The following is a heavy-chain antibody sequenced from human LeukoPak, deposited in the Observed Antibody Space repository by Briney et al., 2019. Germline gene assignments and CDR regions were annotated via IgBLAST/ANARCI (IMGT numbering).Heavy chain of an antibody. V-gene: IGHV3-23*01. D-gene: IGHD2-2*01. CDR2: ISGSGDYT. Sequence: GGSLRLSCAASGFTFSSYAMSWVRQAPGKGLEWVSGISGSGDYTYYADSVKGRFTISRDNSKNTLYLQMNSLRAEDTAVYYCAKLRTTAAAPLGVDYWGQGTLVTVSS. CDR1: GFTFSSYA. J-gene: IGHJ4*02. CDR3: AKLRTTAAAPLGVDY.